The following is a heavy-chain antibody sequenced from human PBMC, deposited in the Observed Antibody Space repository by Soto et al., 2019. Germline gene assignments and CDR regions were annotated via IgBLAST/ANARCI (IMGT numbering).Heavy chain of an antibody. D-gene: IGHD1-26*01. CDR1: GFSLSTNGVG. J-gene: IGHJ4*02. CDR2: IYWDGDK. CDR3: ARRRDGTYALDY. V-gene: IGHV2-5*02. Sequence: QITLKESGPTLVKPTQTLTLTCTFSGFSLSTNGVGVGWIRQPPGKALEWLALIYWDGDKRYSPSLRSRLTLXKXXSKNQVVLTMTNMDPLDTATYYCARRRDGTYALDYWGQGTLVTVAS.